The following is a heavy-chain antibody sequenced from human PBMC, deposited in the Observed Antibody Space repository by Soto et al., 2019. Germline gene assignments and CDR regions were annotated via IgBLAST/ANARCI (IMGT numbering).Heavy chain of an antibody. J-gene: IGHJ5*02. Sequence: QVQLQESGPGLVKPSQTLSLTCTVSGGSISSGIYYWNWIRQHPGKGLEWIGYIYDSENTYYNPSLKSRVTISLDTAKNQVSLPLRSVTAADTDVYDFASDGYNREIDPWCQGTLVTVS. D-gene: IGHD5-12*01. CDR1: GGSISSGIYY. CDR3: ASDGYNREIDP. CDR2: IYDSENT. V-gene: IGHV4-31*03.